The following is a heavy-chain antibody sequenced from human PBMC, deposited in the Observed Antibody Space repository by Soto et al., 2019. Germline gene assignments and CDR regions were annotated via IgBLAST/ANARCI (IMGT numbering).Heavy chain of an antibody. CDR2: TYYRSEWYF. CDR1: GDSVSTNSAA. CDR3: ARSQGYGGYGYFDY. D-gene: IGHD6-25*01. J-gene: IGHJ4*02. V-gene: IGHV6-1*01. Sequence: QVQLQQSGPGQVKPSQTLSVTCAISGDSVSTNSAAWNWIRQSPSRGLEWLRRTYYRSEWYFDYAVSVSSRLTINPDTAKNQFSLQLNSLTPEDTAVYYCARSQGYGGYGYFDYWGQGALVTVSS.